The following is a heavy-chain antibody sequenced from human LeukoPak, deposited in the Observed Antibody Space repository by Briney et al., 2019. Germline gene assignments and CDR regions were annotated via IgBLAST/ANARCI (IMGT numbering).Heavy chain of an antibody. V-gene: IGHV3-66*02. Sequence: PGGSLRLSCAASGFTVSSNYMSWVRQAPGRGLEWVSVIYSGGSTYYADSVKGRFTISRDNSKNTLYLQMNSLRAEDTAVYYCARDDGYNIGYFDYWGQGILVTVSS. J-gene: IGHJ4*02. D-gene: IGHD5-24*01. CDR2: IYSGGST. CDR1: GFTVSSNY. CDR3: ARDDGYNIGYFDY.